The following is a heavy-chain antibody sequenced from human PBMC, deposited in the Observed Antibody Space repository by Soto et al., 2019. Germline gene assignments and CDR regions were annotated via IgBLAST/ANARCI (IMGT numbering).Heavy chain of an antibody. D-gene: IGHD2-8*01. CDR2: KSYDGSNK. J-gene: IGHJ5*02. Sequence: QVQLVESGGGVVQPGRSLRLSCAASGFTFSSYGMHWVRQAPGKGLEWVAVKSYDGSNKYYADSVKGRFTISRDNSKNTLYLQMNSLRAEDTAVYYCAKGVSAWGQGTLVTVSS. CDR3: AKGVSA. CDR1: GFTFSSYG. V-gene: IGHV3-30*18.